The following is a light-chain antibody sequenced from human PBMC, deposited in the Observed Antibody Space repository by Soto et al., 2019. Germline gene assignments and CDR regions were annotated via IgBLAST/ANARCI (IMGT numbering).Light chain of an antibody. J-gene: IGKJ4*01. CDR3: QQFGATPLT. V-gene: IGKV3-20*01. CDR1: QNVNHNY. Sequence: EVVLTQSPGTLSLSPGETATLSCRARQNVNHNYMAWYQQKPGLAPRLLIYLTSSSATGVPDRFSGSGSGTYFTLTITSLQPDDFAVYYCQQFGATPLTFGGGTRVEIK. CDR2: LTS.